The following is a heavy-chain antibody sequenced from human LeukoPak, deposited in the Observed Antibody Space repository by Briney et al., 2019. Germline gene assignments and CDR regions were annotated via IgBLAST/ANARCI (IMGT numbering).Heavy chain of an antibody. CDR3: AKSKGLVVVGGTFDY. Sequence: GGSLRLSCAASGFTFSSYGMHWVRQAPGKGLEWVAVIPYDGSHKYYAESVKGRFTISRDNSKNTLYLQMNSLRAEDTAVYYCAKSKGLVVVGGTFDYWGLGTLVTVSS. CDR2: IPYDGSHK. J-gene: IGHJ4*02. CDR1: GFTFSSYG. D-gene: IGHD2-15*01. V-gene: IGHV3-30*18.